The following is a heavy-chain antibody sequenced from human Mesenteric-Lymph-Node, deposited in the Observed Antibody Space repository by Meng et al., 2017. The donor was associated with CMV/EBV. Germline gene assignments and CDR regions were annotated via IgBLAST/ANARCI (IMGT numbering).Heavy chain of an antibody. CDR3: TTHVGVAATRSEVFDY. CDR2: IKSKTDGGTT. J-gene: IGHJ4*02. CDR1: GFTFSNAW. Sequence: GESLKISCAASGFTFSNAWMSWVRQAPGKGLEWVGRIKSKTDGGTTDYAAPVKGRFTISRDDSKNTLYLQMNSLKTEDTAVYYCTTHVGVAATRSEVFDYWGQGTLVTVSS. D-gene: IGHD2-15*01. V-gene: IGHV3-15*01.